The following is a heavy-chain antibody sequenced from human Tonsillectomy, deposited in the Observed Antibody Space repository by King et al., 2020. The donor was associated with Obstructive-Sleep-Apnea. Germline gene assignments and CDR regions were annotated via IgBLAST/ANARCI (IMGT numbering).Heavy chain of an antibody. Sequence: VQLVESGGGLVKPGGSLRLSCAASGFTFSNAWMSWVRQAPGKGLEWVGRIKSKTDGGTTDYAAPVKGRFTISRDDSKNTLYLQMNSLKTEDTAVYYCTTSGYSYTGIFDYWGQGTLVTVSS. CDR2: IKSKTDGGTT. V-gene: IGHV3-15*01. CDR1: GFTFSNAW. D-gene: IGHD5-18*01. CDR3: TTSGYSYTGIFDY. J-gene: IGHJ4*02.